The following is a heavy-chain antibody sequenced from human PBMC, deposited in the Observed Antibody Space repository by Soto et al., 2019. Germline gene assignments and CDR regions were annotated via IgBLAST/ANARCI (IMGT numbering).Heavy chain of an antibody. D-gene: IGHD7-27*01. V-gene: IGHV4-30-4*01. CDR2: IYKSATT. J-gene: IGHJ5*02. CDR3: ARGRYCLTGRCFPNWVDA. CDR1: GDSISNLDYF. Sequence: PSETLSVTYTVSGDSISNLDYFWAWIRQPPGQALEYIGYIYKSATTYYNPSFESRVAISVDTSKSQFSLNVTSVTAADTAVYFCARGRYCLTGRCFPNWVDAWGQGALVTVS.